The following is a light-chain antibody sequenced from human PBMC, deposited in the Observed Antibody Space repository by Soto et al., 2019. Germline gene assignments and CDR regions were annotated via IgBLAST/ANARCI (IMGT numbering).Light chain of an antibody. CDR1: QSVDRY. J-gene: IGKJ1*01. CDR3: QQYGSSGT. Sequence: EIVLTQSPATLSLSPGDRATLSCRASQSVDRYLAWYQEKPGQAPRLLIYDASDRATGIPDRFSGSGSGTDFTLTISSLEPEDFAVYYCQQYGSSGTFGQGTKVEIK. CDR2: DAS. V-gene: IGKV3-11*01.